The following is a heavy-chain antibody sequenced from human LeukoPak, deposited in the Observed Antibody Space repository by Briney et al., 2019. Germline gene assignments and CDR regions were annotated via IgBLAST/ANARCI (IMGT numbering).Heavy chain of an antibody. CDR1: GFTFSSYE. Sequence: GGSLRLSCAASGFTFSSYEMNWVRQAPGKGLEWVSHSSSSGSTIYYAGSVKGRFTIARDNAKNSVYLQMNSLRAEDAAVYYCARGSLHSAYGFDYWGQGTLVTVSS. CDR3: ARGSLHSAYGFDY. CDR2: SSSSGSTI. J-gene: IGHJ4*02. V-gene: IGHV3-48*03. D-gene: IGHD5-12*01.